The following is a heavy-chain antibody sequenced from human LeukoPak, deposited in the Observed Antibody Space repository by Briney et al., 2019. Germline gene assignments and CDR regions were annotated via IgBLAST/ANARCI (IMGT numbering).Heavy chain of an antibody. CDR2: ISWNSGSI. CDR1: GFTFDDYA. Sequence: PGGSLRLSCAASGFTFDDYAMHWVRQAPGKGLEWVSGISWNSGSIGYADSVKGRFTISRDNAKNPLYLQMNSLRAEDTALYYCAKDRGSFVGATTAFDYWGQGTLVTVSS. V-gene: IGHV3-9*01. J-gene: IGHJ4*02. D-gene: IGHD1-26*01. CDR3: AKDRGSFVGATTAFDY.